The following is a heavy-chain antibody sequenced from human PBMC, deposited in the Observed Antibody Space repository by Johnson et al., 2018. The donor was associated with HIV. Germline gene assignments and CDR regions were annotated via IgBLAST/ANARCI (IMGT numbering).Heavy chain of an antibody. D-gene: IGHD5-12*01. Sequence: QVHLVESGGCVVHPGGSLRLPFAASGFTFSSYAMHWVRQAPGKVLEWVAFLRYDGTKKHYGDSVKGLFIITRNNSKNTLDLQMNSLRAEDTARYYCAKEGRYVEGAFDIWGQGTMVTVSS. J-gene: IGHJ3*02. CDR3: AKEGRYVEGAFDI. CDR2: LRYDGTKK. CDR1: GFTFSSYA. V-gene: IGHV3-30*02.